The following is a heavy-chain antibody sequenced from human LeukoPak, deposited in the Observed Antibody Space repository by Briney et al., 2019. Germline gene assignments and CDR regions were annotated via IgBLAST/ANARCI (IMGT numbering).Heavy chain of an antibody. V-gene: IGHV4-39*01. J-gene: IGHJ2*01. CDR2: IYYGGST. Sequence: SETLSLTCTVSGDSISSSSYYLGWIRQPPGKGLEWIGTIYYGGSTYYNPSLKSRVTISVDTSKTQFSLRLSSVTAADTAVYHCARHRKSSGWYAGYCDLWGRGTLVTVSS. CDR1: GDSISSSSYY. D-gene: IGHD2-15*01. CDR3: ARHRKSSGWYAGYCDL.